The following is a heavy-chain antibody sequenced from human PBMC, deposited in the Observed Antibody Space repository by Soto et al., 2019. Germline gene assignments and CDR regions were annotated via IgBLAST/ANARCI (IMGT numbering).Heavy chain of an antibody. D-gene: IGHD3-10*01. Sequence: EVQLVESGGGLVQPGGSLRLSCAASGFTFSNYWMNWVRQAPGKGLEWVANIKKDGSEKSYGDSVKGRFTISRDNAKNSLYLQMKSLRVEDTALYFCARSGPTQLWFGHDRWGQGILVTVSS. CDR1: GFTFSNYW. V-gene: IGHV3-7*02. CDR3: ARSGPTQLWFGHDR. CDR2: IKKDGSEK. J-gene: IGHJ5*02.